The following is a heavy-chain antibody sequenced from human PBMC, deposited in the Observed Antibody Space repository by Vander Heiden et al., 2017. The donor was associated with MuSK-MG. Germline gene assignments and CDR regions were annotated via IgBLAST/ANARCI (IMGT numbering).Heavy chain of an antibody. Sequence: QVQLQESGPGLVKPSETLSLTCTVSGGSISSYYWSWIRQPPGKGLEWIGYSYYSGSTNDNPSLKSRVTISVDTSKNQFSLKLSSVTAADTAVYYCAGAAGDYAHAFDIWGQGTMVTVSS. CDR1: GGSISSYY. CDR3: AGAAGDYAHAFDI. J-gene: IGHJ3*02. V-gene: IGHV4-59*01. D-gene: IGHD4-17*01. CDR2: SYYSGST.